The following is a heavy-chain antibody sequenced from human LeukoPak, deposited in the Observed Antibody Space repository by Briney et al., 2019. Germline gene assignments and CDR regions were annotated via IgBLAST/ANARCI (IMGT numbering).Heavy chain of an antibody. Sequence: GGSLRLSCAASGFTFSSYSMNWVRQVPGKGLEWVSSISSSSSYIYYADSVKGRFTISRDNAKNSLYLQMNSLRAEDTAVYYCARTIVVVVAATPSCDYWGQGTLVTVSS. D-gene: IGHD2-15*01. CDR2: ISSSSSYI. J-gene: IGHJ4*02. CDR1: GFTFSSYS. V-gene: IGHV3-21*01. CDR3: ARTIVVVVAATPSCDY.